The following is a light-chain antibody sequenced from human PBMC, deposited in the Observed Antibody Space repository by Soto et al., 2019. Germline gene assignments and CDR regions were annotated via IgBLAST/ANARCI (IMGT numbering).Light chain of an antibody. V-gene: IGKV3-15*01. Sequence: DIVMTQSPGTLSVSPGERATLYCRASQSVNSNLAWYQQKPAQAPRLLINGASTRATGIPARFGGSGSGTEFTRTINSLQSEEFAVYYCQQYHNWPRTFGQGTKLES. CDR2: GAS. CDR3: QQYHNWPRT. J-gene: IGKJ2*02. CDR1: QSVNSN.